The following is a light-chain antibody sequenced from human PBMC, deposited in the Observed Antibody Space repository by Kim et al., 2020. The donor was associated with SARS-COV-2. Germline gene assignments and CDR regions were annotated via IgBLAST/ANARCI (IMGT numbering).Light chain of an antibody. CDR1: QSLVYGDGNTY. CDR3: MQGTHWPFN. J-gene: IGKJ3*01. V-gene: IGKV2-30*01. Sequence: PASISCRSSQSLVYGDGNTYLNWCHQRPGQSPRRLIYKVSNRDAGVPDRFSGSGSGTDFTLQISRVEAEDVGVYYCMQGTHWPFNFGPGTKVDIK. CDR2: KVS.